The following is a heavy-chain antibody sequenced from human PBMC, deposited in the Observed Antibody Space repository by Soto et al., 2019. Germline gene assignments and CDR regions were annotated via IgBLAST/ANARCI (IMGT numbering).Heavy chain of an antibody. CDR1: GVSISTYY. CDR3: ARGFGSDWYYFDS. CDR2: IYSSGST. D-gene: IGHD2-15*01. J-gene: IGHJ4*02. Sequence: PSETLSLTCTVSGVSISTYYWSWIRQTAEKRLEWIGRIYSSGSTIYSPSLKSRVTMSLDTSKNRFSLKLTSVTAADTAVYYCARGFGSDWYYFDSWGQGILVTVSS. V-gene: IGHV4-4*07.